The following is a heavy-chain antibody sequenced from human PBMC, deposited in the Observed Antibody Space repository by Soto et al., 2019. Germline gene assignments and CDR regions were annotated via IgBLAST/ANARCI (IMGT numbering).Heavy chain of an antibody. D-gene: IGHD2-21*01. CDR2: ISGSGSII. V-gene: IGHV3-48*03. CDR3: ATVGGSDFFDY. J-gene: IGHJ4*02. CDR1: GFTFSGFA. Sequence: VQLVESGGGVVQPGGSLRLPCAASGFTFSGFAMHWVRQAPGKGLEWVSYISGSGSIIYYADSVKGRFTISRDNAKKSLYLRINSLRAEDTAVYYCATVGGSDFFDYWGQGTLVTVSS.